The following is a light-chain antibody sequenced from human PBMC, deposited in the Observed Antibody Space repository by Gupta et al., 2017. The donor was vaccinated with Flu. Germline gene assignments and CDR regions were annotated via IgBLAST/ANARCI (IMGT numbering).Light chain of an antibody. Sequence: PAILSWSPGERATLTCRASQGVSSCLAWYQQKPGPAPRLLIYDAASRGIGIPARFSGSGSGTDFTLTISSLEPEDFAVYYCQHSSKWPSAFGQGTRLEIK. V-gene: IGKV3-11*01. J-gene: IGKJ5*01. CDR1: QGVSSC. CDR2: DAA. CDR3: QHSSKWPSA.